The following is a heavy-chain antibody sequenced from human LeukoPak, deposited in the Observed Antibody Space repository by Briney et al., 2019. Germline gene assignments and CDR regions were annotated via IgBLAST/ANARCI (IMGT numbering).Heavy chain of an antibody. CDR1: GFTVSSNY. V-gene: IGHV3-53*01. CDR3: AKGLVPAAPWYYYYMDV. D-gene: IGHD2-2*01. Sequence: PGGSLRLSCAASGFTVSSNYMSWVRQAPGKGLEWVSVIYSGGSTYYADSVKGRFTISRDNSKNTLYLQMNSLRAEDTAVYYCAKGLVPAAPWYYYYMDVWGKGTTVTVSS. J-gene: IGHJ6*03. CDR2: IYSGGST.